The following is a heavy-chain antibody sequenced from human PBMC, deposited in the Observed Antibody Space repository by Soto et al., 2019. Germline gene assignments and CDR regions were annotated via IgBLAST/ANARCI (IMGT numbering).Heavy chain of an antibody. CDR3: ARSSGGYEYYYYYYMDV. CDR1: GFTFSSYA. Sequence: GGSLRLSCASSGFTFSSYAMSLVRQAPGKGLEWVSAISGSGGSRYYADSAKGQFTIARDNSKNTLYLQMNSLRAEDTAVYYCARSSGGYEYYYYYYMDVWGKGTPVTVSS. V-gene: IGHV3-23*01. CDR2: ISGSGGSR. D-gene: IGHD5-12*01. J-gene: IGHJ6*03.